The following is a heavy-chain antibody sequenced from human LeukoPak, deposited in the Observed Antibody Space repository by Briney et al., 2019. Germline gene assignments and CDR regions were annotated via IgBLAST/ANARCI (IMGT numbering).Heavy chain of an antibody. D-gene: IGHD6-19*01. Sequence: PSETLSLTCAVYGGSFSGYYWSWIRQPPGKGLEWIGEINHSGSTNYNPSLKSRVTISEDTSKNQFSLKLSSVTAADTAVYYCATGGGSGWYENWFDPWGQGTLVTVSP. CDR1: GGSFSGYY. CDR2: INHSGST. CDR3: ATGGGSGWYENWFDP. V-gene: IGHV4-34*01. J-gene: IGHJ5*02.